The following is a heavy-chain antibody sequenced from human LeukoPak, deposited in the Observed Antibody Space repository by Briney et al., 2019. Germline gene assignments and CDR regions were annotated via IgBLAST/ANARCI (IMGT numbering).Heavy chain of an antibody. CDR1: GGSISGYY. CDR2: IYYSGST. CDR3: ARAGPGYCSGSSCFDY. V-gene: IGHV4-59*01. D-gene: IGHD2-15*01. Sequence: SETLSLTCTVSGGSISGYYWSLIRQPPGKGLEWIGYIYYSGSTNYNPSLKSRVTISIDTSKNQFSLKLSSVTAADTAVYYCARAGPGYCSGSSCFDYWGQGTLVTVSS. J-gene: IGHJ4*02.